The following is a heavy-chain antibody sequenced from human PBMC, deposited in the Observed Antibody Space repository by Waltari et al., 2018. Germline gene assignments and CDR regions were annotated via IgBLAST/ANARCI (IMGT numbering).Heavy chain of an antibody. J-gene: IGHJ3*02. CDR1: GYTFSKYD. D-gene: IGHD2-8*01. V-gene: IGHV1-8*03. Sequence: QVQLVQSGAEVKKLGASVKVSCKASGYTFSKYDINWVRQAAGQGLEWMGWINPNSGLTGYAQKFQGRVMITRDTSTNTAYLELISLTSDDTAVYYCARPRSFYCTINHCPSDALDIWGQGTPVTVSS. CDR3: ARPRSFYCTINHCPSDALDI. CDR2: INPNSGLT.